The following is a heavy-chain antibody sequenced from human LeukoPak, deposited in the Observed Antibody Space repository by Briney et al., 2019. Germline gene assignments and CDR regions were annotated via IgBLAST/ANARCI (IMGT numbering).Heavy chain of an antibody. V-gene: IGHV4-61*02. CDR3: ARVKVVPAAITTYYFDY. CDR1: GGSISSGSYY. J-gene: IGHJ4*02. CDR2: IYTSGST. D-gene: IGHD2-2*02. Sequence: SETLSLTCTVSGGSISSGSYYWSWIRQPAGKGLERIGRIYTSGSTNYNPSLKSRVTISVDTSKNQFSLKLSSVTAADTAVYYCARVKVVPAAITTYYFDYWGQGTLVTVSS.